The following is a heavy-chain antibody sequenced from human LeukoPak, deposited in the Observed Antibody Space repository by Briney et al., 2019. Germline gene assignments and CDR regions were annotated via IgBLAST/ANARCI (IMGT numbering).Heavy chain of an antibody. CDR1: GGSISSSSYY. J-gene: IGHJ3*02. Sequence: PSETLSLTSTVSGGSISSSSYYWGWIRQPPGKGLEWIGSIYYSGSTYYNPSLKSRVTISVDTSKNQFSLKLSSVTAADTAVYYCARLNTTTVVPEVIGAFDIWGQGTMVTVSS. D-gene: IGHD4-23*01. V-gene: IGHV4-39*01. CDR3: ARLNTTTVVPEVIGAFDI. CDR2: IYYSGST.